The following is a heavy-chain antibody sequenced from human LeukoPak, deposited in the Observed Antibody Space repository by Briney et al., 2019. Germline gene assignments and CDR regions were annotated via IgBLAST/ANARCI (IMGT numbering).Heavy chain of an antibody. J-gene: IGHJ3*02. CDR3: AREGGYYDSRDAFDI. V-gene: IGHV3-23*01. Sequence: GGSLRLSCAASGLTFSSYAMSWVRQAPGKGLEWVSAISGSGGSTYYADSVKGRFTISRDNSKNTLYLQMNSLRAEDTAVYYCAREGGYYDSRDAFDIWGQGTMVTVSS. CDR2: ISGSGGST. D-gene: IGHD3-22*01. CDR1: GLTFSSYA.